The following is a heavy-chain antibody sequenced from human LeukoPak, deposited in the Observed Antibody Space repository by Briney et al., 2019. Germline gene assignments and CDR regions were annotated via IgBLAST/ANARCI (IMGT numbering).Heavy chain of an antibody. CDR3: AREEVYGIDY. CDR1: GGSISSYY. V-gene: IGHV4-59*12. Sequence: SETLSLTCTVSGGSISSYYWSWIRQPPGKGLEWIGYIYYSGSTNYNPSLKSRVTISVDTSKNQFSLKLSSVTAADTAVYYCAREEVYGIDYWGQGTLVTVSS. D-gene: IGHD5/OR15-5a*01. CDR2: IYYSGST. J-gene: IGHJ4*02.